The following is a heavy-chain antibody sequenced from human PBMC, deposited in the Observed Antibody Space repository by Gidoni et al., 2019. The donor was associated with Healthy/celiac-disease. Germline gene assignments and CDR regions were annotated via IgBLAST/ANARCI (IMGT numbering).Heavy chain of an antibody. D-gene: IGHD3-3*01. V-gene: IGHV2-70*15. CDR3: ARIQSRYDFWSGYYPSKGGYYYYYGMDV. CDR1: GFSLSTSGMF. CDR2: IDWDDDK. J-gene: IGHJ6*02. Sequence: QVTLRESGPALVKPTQTLTLTCTFSGFSLSTSGMFVSWIRQPPGKALEWLARIDWDDDKYYSTSLKTRLTISKDTSKNQVVLTMTNMDPVDTATYYCARIQSRYDFWSGYYPSKGGYYYYYGMDVWGQGTTVTVSS.